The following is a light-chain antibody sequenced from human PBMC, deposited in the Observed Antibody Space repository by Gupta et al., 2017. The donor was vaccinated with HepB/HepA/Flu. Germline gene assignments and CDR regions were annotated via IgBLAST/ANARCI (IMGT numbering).Light chain of an antibody. CDR1: NSDVGDSDY. CDR3: SSHAGGKKF. CDR2: EVT. V-gene: IGLV2-8*01. J-gene: IGLJ1*01. Sequence: QSALTQPPSASGSPGQSVTISCTGTNSDVGDSDYVSWYQQQSGKAPKLMIYEVTKRPSGVPDRFSGSKSGNTAALTLSGLQAEDEAEYFCSSHAGGKKFFGTGTKVTVL.